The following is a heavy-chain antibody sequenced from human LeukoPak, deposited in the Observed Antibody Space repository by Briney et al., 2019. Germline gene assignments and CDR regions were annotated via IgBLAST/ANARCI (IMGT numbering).Heavy chain of an antibody. V-gene: IGHV3-33*01. D-gene: IGHD7-27*01. J-gene: IGHJ4*02. CDR1: GFTFSSYG. CDR3: ARGALGQDFDY. Sequence: GGSLRLSCAASGFTFSSYGMHWVRQAPGKGLEWVAVIWYDGSNKYYADSVKGRFTISRDNSKNTLYLQMNSLRAEDTAVYYCARGALGQDFDYWGQGTLVTVSS. CDR2: IWYDGSNK.